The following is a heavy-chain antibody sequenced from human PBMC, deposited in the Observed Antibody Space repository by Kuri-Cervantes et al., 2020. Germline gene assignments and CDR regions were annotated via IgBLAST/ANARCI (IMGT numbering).Heavy chain of an antibody. J-gene: IGHJ4*02. V-gene: IGHV3-48*03. CDR3: AKGPMIVVVRDYYFDY. Sequence: GESLKISCAASGFTFSSYEMNWVRQAPGKGLEWVSYITSSGSTIYYADSVKGRFTISRDNAKNSLYLQMNSLRAEDTAVYYCAKGPMIVVVRDYYFDYWGQGTLVTVSS. CDR2: ITSSGSTI. CDR1: GFTFSSYE. D-gene: IGHD3-22*01.